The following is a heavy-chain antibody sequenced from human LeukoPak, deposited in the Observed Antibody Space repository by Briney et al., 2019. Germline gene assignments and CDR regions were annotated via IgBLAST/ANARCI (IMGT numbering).Heavy chain of an antibody. CDR1: GGSFSGYY. J-gene: IGHJ4*02. CDR3: ARWIPSINLLYYFDY. CDR2: INHSGST. Sequence: NTSETLSLTCAVYGGSFSGYYWSWIRQPPGKGLEWIGEINHSGSTNYNPSLKSRVTISVDTSKNQFSLKLSSVTAADTAVYYCARWIPSINLLYYFDYWGQGTLVTVSS. D-gene: IGHD3-10*01. V-gene: IGHV4-34*01.